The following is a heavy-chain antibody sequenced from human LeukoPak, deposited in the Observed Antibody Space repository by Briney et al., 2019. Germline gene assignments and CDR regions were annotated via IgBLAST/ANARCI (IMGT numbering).Heavy chain of an antibody. Sequence: GGSLRLSCAASGFAFSSYSMNWVRQAPGKGLEWVSYISSSSSTIYYADSVKGRFTISRDNAKNSLYLQMNSLRAEDTAVYYCAKVAVTVTPIVVVIYLVDYWGQGTLVTVSS. CDR2: ISSSSSTI. CDR3: AKVAVTVTPIVVVIYLVDY. D-gene: IGHD3-22*01. CDR1: GFAFSSYS. J-gene: IGHJ4*02. V-gene: IGHV3-48*01.